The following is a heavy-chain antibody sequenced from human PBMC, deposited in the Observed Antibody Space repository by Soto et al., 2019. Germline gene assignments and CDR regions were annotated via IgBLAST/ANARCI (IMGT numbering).Heavy chain of an antibody. CDR1: GFTFSSYG. D-gene: IGHD5-18*01. J-gene: IGHJ3*02. V-gene: IGHV3-33*01. CDR3: ARGGDTATVRGRAFDI. Sequence: QVQLVESGGGVVQPGRSLRLSCAASGFTFSSYGMHWVRQAPGKGLEWVAVIWYDGSNKYYADSVKGRFTISRDNSKNTLYLQMNSLRAEDTAVYYCARGGDTATVRGRAFDIWGQGTMVTVSS. CDR2: IWYDGSNK.